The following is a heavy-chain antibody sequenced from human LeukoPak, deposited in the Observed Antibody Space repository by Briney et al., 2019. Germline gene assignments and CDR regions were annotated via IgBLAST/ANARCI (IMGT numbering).Heavy chain of an antibody. V-gene: IGHV1-24*01. D-gene: IGHD6-13*01. CDR2: FDPEDGET. Sequence: ASVKVSCKVSGYTLTELSMHWVRQAPGKGLEWMGGFDPEDGETIYAQKFQGRVTMTEDTSTDTAYMELSSLRSEDTAVYYCVAAAGTLRPNDYWGQGTLVTVSS. CDR3: VAAAGTLRPNDY. CDR1: GYTLTELS. J-gene: IGHJ4*02.